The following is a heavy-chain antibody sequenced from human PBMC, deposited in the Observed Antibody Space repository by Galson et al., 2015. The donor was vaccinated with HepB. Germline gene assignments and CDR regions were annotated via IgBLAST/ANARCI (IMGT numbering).Heavy chain of an antibody. J-gene: IGHJ5*02. Sequence: SVKVSCKASGYTFTSYAMNWVRQAPGQGLEWMGWINANTGNPTYAQGFTGRFVFSLDTSVSTAYLQISSLKAEDTAVYYCARDSGYCSSTSCFSGWFDPWGQGTLVTVSS. CDR1: GYTFTSYA. V-gene: IGHV7-4-1*02. D-gene: IGHD2-2*01. CDR2: INANTGNP. CDR3: ARDSGYCSSTSCFSGWFDP.